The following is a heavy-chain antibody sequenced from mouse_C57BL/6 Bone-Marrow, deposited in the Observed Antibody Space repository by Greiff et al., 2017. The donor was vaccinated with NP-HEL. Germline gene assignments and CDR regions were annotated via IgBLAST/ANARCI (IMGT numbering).Heavy chain of an antibody. D-gene: IGHD4-1*01. V-gene: IGHV1-22*01. J-gene: IGHJ2*01. CDR3: ATNWDVLFDY. Sequence: EVQLQQSGPELVKPGASVKMSCKASGYTFTDYNMHWVKQSHGKSLEWIGYINPNNGGTSYNQKFKGKATLTVNKSSSTAYMELRSLTSEDSAVYYCATNWDVLFDYWGQGTTLTVSS. CDR1: GYTFTDYN. CDR2: INPNNGGT.